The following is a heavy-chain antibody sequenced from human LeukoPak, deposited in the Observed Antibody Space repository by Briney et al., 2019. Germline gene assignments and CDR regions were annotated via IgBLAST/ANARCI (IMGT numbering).Heavy chain of an antibody. D-gene: IGHD3-22*01. CDR3: ARDSTYYYDSRGQNAFDI. CDR1: GFTFSSYW. Sequence: GGDLRLSCAAIGFTFSSYWMHWVRQAPGKGLVWVSRINSDGSSTSYADSVKGRFTISRDNAKNTLYMQMNSLRAEDTAVYYCARDSTYYYDSRGQNAFDIWGQGKMVTVSS. V-gene: IGHV3-74*01. CDR2: INSDGSST. J-gene: IGHJ3*02.